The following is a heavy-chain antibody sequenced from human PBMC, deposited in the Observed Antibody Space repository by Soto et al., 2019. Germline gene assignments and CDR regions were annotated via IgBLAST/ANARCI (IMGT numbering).Heavy chain of an antibody. CDR2: ISGSGGST. CDR3: AKDGLWFGESDYYYYMDV. D-gene: IGHD3-10*01. V-gene: IGHV3-23*01. CDR1: GFTFSSYA. Sequence: GESLKISCAASGFTFSSYAMSWVRQAPGKGLEWVSAISGSGGSTYYADSVKGRFTISRDNSKNTLYLQMNSLRAEDTAVYYCAKDGLWFGESDYYYYMDVWGKGTTVTVSS. J-gene: IGHJ6*03.